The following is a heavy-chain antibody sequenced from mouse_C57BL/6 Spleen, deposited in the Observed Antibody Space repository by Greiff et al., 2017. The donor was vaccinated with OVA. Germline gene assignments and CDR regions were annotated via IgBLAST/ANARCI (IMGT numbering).Heavy chain of an antibody. Sequence: EVQLVESGPGMVKPSQSLSLTCTVTGYSITSGYDWHWIRHFPGNKLEWMGYISYSGSTNYNPSLKSRISITHDTSKNHFFLKLNSVTTEDTATYYCARLQYWYFDVWGTGTTVTVSS. J-gene: IGHJ1*03. D-gene: IGHD2-12*01. CDR2: ISYSGST. CDR1: GYSITSGYD. CDR3: ARLQYWYFDV. V-gene: IGHV3-1*01.